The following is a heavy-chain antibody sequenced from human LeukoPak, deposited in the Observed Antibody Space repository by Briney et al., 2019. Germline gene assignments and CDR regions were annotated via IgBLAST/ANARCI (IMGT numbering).Heavy chain of an antibody. CDR1: GYTFTGYY. CDR3: ARSMVRGSRNYYYGMDV. CDR2: INPNSGGT. D-gene: IGHD3-10*01. J-gene: IGHJ6*02. Sequence: ASVKVSCKASGYTFTGYYMHWVRQAPGQGLEWMGWINPNSGGTNYAQKFQGRVTMTRDTSISTAYMELSRLRSDDTAVYYCARSMVRGSRNYYYGMDVWGQGTTVTVSS. V-gene: IGHV1-2*02.